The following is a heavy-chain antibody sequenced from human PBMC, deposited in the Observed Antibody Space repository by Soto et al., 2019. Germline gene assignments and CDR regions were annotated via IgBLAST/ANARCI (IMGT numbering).Heavy chain of an antibody. CDR2: TYYRSKWYN. D-gene: IGHD6-6*01. CDR1: GDSVSSNSAA. V-gene: IGHV6-1*01. Sequence: PSQTLSLTCAISGDSVSSNSAAWNWIRQSPSRGLEWLGRTYYRSKWYNDYAVSVKSRITINPDTSKDQFSLQLNSVTPEDTAVYYCARDLLQYSSSSGWFAPSGQGTLVTVSS. CDR3: ARDLLQYSSSSGWFAP. J-gene: IGHJ5*02.